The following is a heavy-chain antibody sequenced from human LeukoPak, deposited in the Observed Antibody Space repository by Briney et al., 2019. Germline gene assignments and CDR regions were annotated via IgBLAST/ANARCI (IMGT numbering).Heavy chain of an antibody. CDR2: ISSSSSYI. Sequence: GGSLRLSCAASGFTFSSYSMNWVRQAPGKGLEWVSSISSSSSYIYYADSVKGRFTVSRDNSKNTLYLQMNSLRVEDAAVYYCAKEGDLVGVTYYFDYWGQGTLVTVSS. J-gene: IGHJ4*02. CDR3: AKEGDLVGVTYYFDY. V-gene: IGHV3-21*01. D-gene: IGHD1-26*01. CDR1: GFTFSSYS.